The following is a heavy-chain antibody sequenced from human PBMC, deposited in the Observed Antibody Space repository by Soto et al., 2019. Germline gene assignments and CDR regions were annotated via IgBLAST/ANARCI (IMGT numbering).Heavy chain of an antibody. CDR1: GGSISSSNW. J-gene: IGHJ4*02. CDR3: ARHFLGEQAGSTNDY. CDR2: IYHSGST. V-gene: IGHV4-4*02. Sequence: SETLSLTCAVSGGSISSSNWWSWVRQPPGKGLEWIGEIYHSGSTNYNPSLKSRVTISVDKSKNQFSLKLSSVTAADTAVYYCARHFLGEQAGSTNDYWGQGTLVTVSS. D-gene: IGHD1-26*01.